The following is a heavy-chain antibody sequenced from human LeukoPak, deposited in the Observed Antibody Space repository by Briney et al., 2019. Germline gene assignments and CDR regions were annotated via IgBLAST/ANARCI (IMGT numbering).Heavy chain of an antibody. CDR3: ARGGTYNDILPFDP. Sequence: SETLSLTCTVSGGSISYYYWTWIRQSPGKGLEWIGQIYYTGSTYYNPSLERRVTISLDTSRIQFSLIMTSVTAADTAVYYCARGGTYNDILPFDPWGQGTLVTVSS. V-gene: IGHV4-59*01. D-gene: IGHD3-9*01. J-gene: IGHJ5*02. CDR1: GGSISYYY. CDR2: IYYTGST.